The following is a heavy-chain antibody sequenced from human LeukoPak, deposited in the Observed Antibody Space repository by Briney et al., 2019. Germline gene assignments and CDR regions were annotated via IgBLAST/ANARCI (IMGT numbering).Heavy chain of an antibody. Sequence: SETLSLTCAVYGGSFSGYYWSWIRQPPGKGLEWIGEINHSGSTNYNPSLKSRVTISVDTSKNQFSLKLSSVTAADTAVYYCARGPKSSGWFGRSAFDIWGQGTMVTVSS. J-gene: IGHJ3*02. CDR1: GGSFSGYY. CDR2: INHSGST. V-gene: IGHV4-34*01. D-gene: IGHD6-19*01. CDR3: ARGPKSSGWFGRSAFDI.